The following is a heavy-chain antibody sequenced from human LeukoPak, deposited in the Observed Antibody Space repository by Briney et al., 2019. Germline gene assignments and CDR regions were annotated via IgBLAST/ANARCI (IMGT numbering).Heavy chain of an antibody. CDR2: IYTSGST. CDR3: ARGGVTGTATSLFDY. CDR1: GGSISSYY. D-gene: IGHD1-7*01. J-gene: IGHJ4*02. V-gene: IGHV4-4*07. Sequence: SETLSLTCTVSGGSISSYYRSWIRQPAGKGLEWIGRIYTSGSTNYNPSLKSRVTMSVDTSKNQFSLKLSSVTAADTAVYYCARGGVTGTATSLFDYWGQGTLVTVSS.